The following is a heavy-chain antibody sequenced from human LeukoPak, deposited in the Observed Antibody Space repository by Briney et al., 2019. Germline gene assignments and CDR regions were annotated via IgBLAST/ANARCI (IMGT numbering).Heavy chain of an antibody. J-gene: IGHJ4*02. CDR1: GFTFSSYS. D-gene: IGHD2-15*01. Sequence: PGGSLRPSCAASGFTFSSYSMNWVRQAPGQGLEWVASFSTTNFYIYYADSVQGRFTISRDNAKNSLYLEMNSLRADDTAVYYCARDRCSGGTCYSHPSYFDLWGQGTLVTVSS. CDR3: ARDRCSGGTCYSHPSYFDL. V-gene: IGHV3-21*01. CDR2: FSTTNFYI.